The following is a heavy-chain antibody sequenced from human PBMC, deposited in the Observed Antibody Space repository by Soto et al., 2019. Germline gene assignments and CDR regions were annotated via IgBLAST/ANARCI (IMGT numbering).Heavy chain of an antibody. CDR1: GFTFSSYG. V-gene: IGHV3-33*08. D-gene: IGHD3-16*01. CDR2: IWYDGSYQ. J-gene: IGHJ5*02. CDR3: ARDRLITYGAKIAPDH. Sequence: GGSLRLSCAASGFTFSSYGMHWFRQAPGKGLEWVSAIWYDGSYQYYADPVRGRFTTSRDNSNNTLFLQMNSLRVEDTAVYYCARDRLITYGAKIAPDHWGQGALVTVSS.